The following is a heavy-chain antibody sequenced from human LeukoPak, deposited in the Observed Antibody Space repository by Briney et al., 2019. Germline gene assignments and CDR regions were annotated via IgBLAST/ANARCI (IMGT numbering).Heavy chain of an antibody. V-gene: IGHV3-23*01. CDR1: GFTFSNYG. D-gene: IGHD3-10*01. CDR3: AKTHPDYYGSGSYYLNPFDY. CDR2: ISGSGDST. J-gene: IGHJ4*02. Sequence: PGRSLRLSCAASGFTFSNYGMNWVRQAPGKGLEWVSAISGSGDSTYYADSVKGRFTISRDNSKNTLYLQMNSLRAEDTAVYYCAKTHPDYYGSGSYYLNPFDYWGQGTLVTVSS.